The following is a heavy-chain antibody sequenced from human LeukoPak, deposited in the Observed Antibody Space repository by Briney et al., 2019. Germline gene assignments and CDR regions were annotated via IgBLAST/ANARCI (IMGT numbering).Heavy chain of an antibody. CDR3: ARAAAGTLAFDI. CDR2: IGTAGDT. D-gene: IGHD6-13*01. CDR1: GFTFSSYD. V-gene: IGHV3-13*01. J-gene: IGHJ3*02. Sequence: TGGSLRLSCAASGFTFSSYDMHWVRRATGKGLEWVSAIGTAGDTYYPGSVKGRFTISRENAKNSLYLQMNSLRAGDTAVYYCARAAAGTLAFDIWGQGTMVTVSS.